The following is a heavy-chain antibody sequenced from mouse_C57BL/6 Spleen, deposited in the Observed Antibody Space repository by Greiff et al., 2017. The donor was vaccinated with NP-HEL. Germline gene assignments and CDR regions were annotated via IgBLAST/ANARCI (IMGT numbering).Heavy chain of an antibody. J-gene: IGHJ4*01. V-gene: IGHV1-53*01. Sequence: VQLQQPGTELVKPGASVKLSCKASGYTFTSYWMHWVKQRPGQGLEWIGNINPSNGGTNYNEKFKSKATLTVDKSSSTAYMQLSSLTSEDSAVYYCARELWPLSYAMDYWGQGTSVTVSS. CDR1: GYTFTSYW. D-gene: IGHD1-1*02. CDR2: INPSNGGT. CDR3: ARELWPLSYAMDY.